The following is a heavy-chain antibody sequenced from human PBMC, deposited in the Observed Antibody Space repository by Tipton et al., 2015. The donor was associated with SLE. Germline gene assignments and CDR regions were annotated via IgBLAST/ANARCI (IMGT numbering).Heavy chain of an antibody. V-gene: IGHV3-53*05. Sequence: LSLTCAVYGGSFSGYYWSWIRQAPGKGLEWVSVIYSGGSTYYADSVKGRFTISRDNSKNTLYLQMNSLRAEDTAVYYCARDSIVVVPAAPSGMDVWGQGTTVTVSS. CDR3: ARDSIVVVPAAPSGMDV. CDR1: GGSFSGYY. CDR2: IYSGGST. J-gene: IGHJ6*02. D-gene: IGHD2-2*01.